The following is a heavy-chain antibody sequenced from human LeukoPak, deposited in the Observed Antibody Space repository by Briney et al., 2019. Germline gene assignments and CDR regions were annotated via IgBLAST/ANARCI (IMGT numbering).Heavy chain of an antibody. CDR3: AKANWGSNADAVW. CDR1: GVSFRTYA. J-gene: IGHJ4*02. V-gene: IGHV3-23*01. D-gene: IGHD7-27*01. Sequence: GGSLRLSCVASGVSFRTYAMSWVRQAPGKGPDWVSSIRGNGDTFYADSVKGRSTLSRDDSTNTVFLQLNNLRVEDTAIYYCAKANWGSNADAVWWGLGTQVTVSS. CDR2: IRGNGDT.